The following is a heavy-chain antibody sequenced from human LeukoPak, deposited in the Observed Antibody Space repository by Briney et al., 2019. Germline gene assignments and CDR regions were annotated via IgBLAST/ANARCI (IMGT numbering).Heavy chain of an antibody. J-gene: IGHJ4*02. CDR2: IYPADSDT. V-gene: IGHV5-51*01. Sequence: GESLKISCKGSGYSFTSYWIGWVRQVAGKGLESMGLIYPADSDTTYSPSFQGQVTISADKSISTVYLQWSSLRASDTAMYYCARQSRDGSKTRGYYFDYWGQGTLVTVSS. CDR1: GYSFTSYW. D-gene: IGHD3-10*01. CDR3: ARQSRDGSKTRGYYFDY.